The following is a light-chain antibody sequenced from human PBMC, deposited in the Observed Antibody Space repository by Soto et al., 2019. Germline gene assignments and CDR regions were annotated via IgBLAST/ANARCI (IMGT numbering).Light chain of an antibody. CDR2: LNYDGSH. CDR3: QTWGNGIRV. J-gene: IGLJ2*01. V-gene: IGLV4-69*01. Sequence: QSVLTQSPSASASLGASVKLTCTLSSGHSDYAIAWHQQQPEKGPRYLMKLNYDGSHSKGDGIPDRFSGSSSGAERYLTISSLQSEDEADYYCQTWGNGIRVFGGGTKLTVL. CDR1: SGHSDYA.